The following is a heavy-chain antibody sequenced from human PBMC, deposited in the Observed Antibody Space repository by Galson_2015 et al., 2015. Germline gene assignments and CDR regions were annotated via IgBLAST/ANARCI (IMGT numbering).Heavy chain of an antibody. D-gene: IGHD1-26*01. V-gene: IGHV3-21*01. CDR1: GFTLSSYS. CDR2: ISSSSSYI. Sequence: SLRLSCAASGFTLSSYSMNWVRQAPGKGLEWVSSISSSSSYIYYADSVKGRFTISRDNAKNSLYLQMNSLRAEDTAVYYCARDPWELLRAFDIWGQGTMVTVSS. CDR3: ARDPWELLRAFDI. J-gene: IGHJ3*02.